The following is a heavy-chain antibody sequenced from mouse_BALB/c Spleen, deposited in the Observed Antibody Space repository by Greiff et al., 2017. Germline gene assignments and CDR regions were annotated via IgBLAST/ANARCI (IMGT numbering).Heavy chain of an antibody. CDR1: GYAFTNYL. V-gene: IGHV1-54*01. D-gene: IGHD3-1*01. Sequence: QVQLQQSGAELVRPGTSVKVSCKASGYAFTNYLIEWVKQRPGQGLEWIGVINPGSGGTNYNEKFKGKATLTADKSSSTAYMQLSSLTSDDSAVYFCARSGAYWGQGTLVTVSA. CDR2: INPGSGGT. CDR3: ARSGAY. J-gene: IGHJ3*01.